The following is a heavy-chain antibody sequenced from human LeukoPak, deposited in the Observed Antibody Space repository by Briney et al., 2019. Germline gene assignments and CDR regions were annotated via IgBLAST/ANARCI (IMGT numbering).Heavy chain of an antibody. J-gene: IGHJ6*04. CDR1: GFTFSSYE. CDR2: ISSSGSTI. D-gene: IGHD4-17*01. Sequence: GGSLRLSCAASGFTFSSYEMIWVRQAPGKGLEWVSYISSSGSTIYYADSVKGRFTISRGNAKNSLYLQMNSLRAEDTAVYYCARAYGGYPYYYYYYGMDVWGKGTTVTVSS. CDR3: ARAYGGYPYYYYYYGMDV. V-gene: IGHV3-48*03.